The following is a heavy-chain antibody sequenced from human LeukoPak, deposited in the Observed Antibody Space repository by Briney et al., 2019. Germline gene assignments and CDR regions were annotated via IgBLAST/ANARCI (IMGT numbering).Heavy chain of an antibody. V-gene: IGHV3-23*01. CDR1: GFTFSSYA. J-gene: IGHJ4*02. D-gene: IGHD3-10*01. CDR3: AKDSSYGSGSFHFDY. CDR2: ISGSGGST. Sequence: GASLRLSCAASGFTFSSYAMSRVRQAPGKGLEWVSAISGSGGSTYYADSVKGRFTISRDNSKNTLYLQMNSLRAEDTAVYYCAKDSSYGSGSFHFDYWGQGTLVTVSS.